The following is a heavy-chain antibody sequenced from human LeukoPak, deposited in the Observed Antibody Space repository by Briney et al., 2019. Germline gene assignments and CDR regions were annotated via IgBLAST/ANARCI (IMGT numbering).Heavy chain of an antibody. D-gene: IGHD5-24*01. V-gene: IGHV3-21*04. J-gene: IGHJ4*02. CDR1: GFTFSSYS. CDR2: ISSSSSYI. CDR3: ARAPRGRDGYNPYYFDY. Sequence: GGSLRLSCAASGFTFSSYSMNWVRQAPGKGLEWVSSISSSSSYIYYADSVKGRFTISRDNAKNSLYLQMNSLRAEDTAVYYCARAPRGRDGYNPYYFDYWGQGTLVTFSS.